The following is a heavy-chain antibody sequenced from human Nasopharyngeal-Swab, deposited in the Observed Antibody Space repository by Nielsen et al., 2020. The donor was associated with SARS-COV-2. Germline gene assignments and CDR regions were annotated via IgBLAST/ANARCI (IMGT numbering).Heavy chain of an antibody. CDR2: IKQDGSEK. J-gene: IGHJ3*02. CDR3: ARDRDYAGAFDI. Sequence: GESLKISCAASGFTFSSYWMCWVRQAPGKGLEWVANIKQDGSEKYYVDSVKGRFTISRDNAKNSLYLQMNSLRAEDTAVYYCARDRDYAGAFDIWGQGTMVTVSS. V-gene: IGHV3-7*01. CDR1: GFTFSSYW. D-gene: IGHD2-2*01.